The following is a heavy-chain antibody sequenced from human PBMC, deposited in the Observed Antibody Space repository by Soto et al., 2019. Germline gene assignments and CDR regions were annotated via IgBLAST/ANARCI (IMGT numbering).Heavy chain of an antibody. CDR3: AREVVPTAPGYFDY. D-gene: IGHD2-2*01. CDR2: INARDGGT. J-gene: IGHJ4*02. Sequence: QVQVVQSGAEVKKPGASVKVSCKASGYTFSSYYIHWVRQAPGQGLEWMGIINARDGGTTYAQKSQGRVTMTRDTSTGTVYMELNSLRSEDTAVYYCAREVVPTAPGYFDYWGQGTLVTVSS. CDR1: GYTFSSYY. V-gene: IGHV1-46*01.